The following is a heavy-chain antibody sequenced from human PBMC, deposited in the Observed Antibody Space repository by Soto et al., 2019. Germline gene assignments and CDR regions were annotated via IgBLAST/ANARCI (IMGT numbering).Heavy chain of an antibody. CDR2: IEYHGINK. V-gene: IGHV3-30*02. J-gene: IGHJ4*02. CDR1: GFSFSSFG. D-gene: IGHD3-3*01. CDR3: AKDVASDTIFGVGLHRPDD. Sequence: GGSLRPSCAASGFSFSSFGIHGVRRAPGKGPGWVAFIEYHGINKYYGDSVRGRFTISRDNSNNTLFLQMNSLRAEDTAVYYCAKDVASDTIFGVGLHRPDDWGQGSLVTVSS.